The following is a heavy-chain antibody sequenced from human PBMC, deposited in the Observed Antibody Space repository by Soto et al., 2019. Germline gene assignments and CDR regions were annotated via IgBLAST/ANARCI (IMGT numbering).Heavy chain of an antibody. CDR1: GGTFKTYT. V-gene: IGHV1-69*06. CDR3: ATWRTYSGSYCFDY. J-gene: IGHJ4*02. Sequence: QVQLVQSGAELKKPGSSVNVSCAASGGTFKTYTINWVRQAPGQGLECIGQIIPMYDSANYAQRFQGRVTISADKSTNIAYMELSGLRSEDTALYYCATWRTYSGSYCFDYWGQGTLVSVSS. CDR2: IIPMYDSA. D-gene: IGHD1-26*01.